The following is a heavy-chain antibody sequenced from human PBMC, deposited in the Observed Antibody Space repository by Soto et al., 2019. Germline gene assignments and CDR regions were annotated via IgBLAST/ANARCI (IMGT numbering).Heavy chain of an antibody. J-gene: IGHJ4*02. CDR2: INHSGST. Sequence: PSETLSLTCAVYGGSFSGYYWSWTRQPPGKGLEWIGEINHSGSTNYNPSLKSRVTISVDTSKNQFSLKLSSVTAADTAVYYCAIRGDCSSTSCYFDYWGQGTLVTVSS. D-gene: IGHD2-2*01. V-gene: IGHV4-34*01. CDR1: GGSFSGYY. CDR3: AIRGDCSSTSCYFDY.